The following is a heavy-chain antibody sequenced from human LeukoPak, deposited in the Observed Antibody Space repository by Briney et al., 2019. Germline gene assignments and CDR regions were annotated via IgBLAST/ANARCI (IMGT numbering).Heavy chain of an antibody. CDR3: AREDQLLYMY. CDR2: INPNSGGT. CDR1: GYTFTSYG. D-gene: IGHD2-2*02. V-gene: IGHV1-2*02. J-gene: IGHJ4*02. Sequence: ASVKVSCKASGYTFTSYGISWVRQAPGQGLEWMGWINPNSGGTNYAQKFQGRVTMTRDTSISTAYMELSRLRSDDTAVYYCAREDQLLYMYWGQGTLVTVSS.